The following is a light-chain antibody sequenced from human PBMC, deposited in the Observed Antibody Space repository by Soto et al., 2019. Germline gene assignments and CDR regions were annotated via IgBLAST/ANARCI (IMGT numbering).Light chain of an antibody. CDR3: NSYAGSPYV. CDR1: SSDVGGYNY. J-gene: IGLJ1*01. V-gene: IGLV2-8*01. Sequence: QSVLTQPPSASGSPGQSVTISCTGTSSDVGGYNYVSWYQQHPGKAPKLMIYEVNKRPSGVPDRFSGSKSGNTASLTVSGLQAEDEADYYCNSYAGSPYVFGTGTRSPS. CDR2: EVN.